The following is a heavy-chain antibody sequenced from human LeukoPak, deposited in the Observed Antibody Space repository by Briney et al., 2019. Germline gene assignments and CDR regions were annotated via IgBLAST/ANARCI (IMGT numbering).Heavy chain of an antibody. CDR1: GYTFSAYY. D-gene: IGHD2-15*01. CDR3: ASEAFCVGGSCQLHRVAS. J-gene: IGHJ4*02. CDR2: IDANSGDT. Sequence: GASVKVSCKASGYTFSAYYMHWVRQAPGQGLEWMGWIDANSGDTKYAQKFRGRVTITRDTSIGTAYMELNSLISDDTAVYYCASEAFCVGGSCQLHRVASWGPGTQVTVSS. V-gene: IGHV1-2*02.